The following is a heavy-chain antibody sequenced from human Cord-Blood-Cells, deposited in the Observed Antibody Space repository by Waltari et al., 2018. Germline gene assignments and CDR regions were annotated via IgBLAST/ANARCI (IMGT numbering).Heavy chain of an antibody. V-gene: IGHV1-24*01. CDR2: FDREVGET. D-gene: IGHD3-16*01. J-gene: IGHJ2*01. CDR3: ATSGGGFFYWYFDL. CDR1: GYTLTELS. Sequence: QVQLVQSGAEVKKPGASVKVSCKVSGYTLTELSMHWLRQAPGKGLEWMGGFDREVGETSYAQKCQGRVTMTEDTSTDTAYMELSSLRSEDTAVYYCATSGGGFFYWYFDLWGRGTLVTVSS.